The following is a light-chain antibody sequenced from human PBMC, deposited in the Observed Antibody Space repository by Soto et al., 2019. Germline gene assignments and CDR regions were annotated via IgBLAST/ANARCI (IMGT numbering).Light chain of an antibody. CDR3: QQYNKWPLT. V-gene: IGKV3-15*01. CDR1: QSVNNN. Sequence: EIVMTQSPVTLSVSPGERATLSCTASQSVNNNVAWYQQKPGHTPRLLIYSASIGATGTPARFSGSGSGSDFTLPISRLQSEDFAVYYCQQYNKWPLTFGPGTKVDIK. J-gene: IGKJ3*01. CDR2: SAS.